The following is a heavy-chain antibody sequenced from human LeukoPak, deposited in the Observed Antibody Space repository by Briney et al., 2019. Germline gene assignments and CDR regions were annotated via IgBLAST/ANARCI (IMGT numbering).Heavy chain of an antibody. CDR2: IYYSGST. CDR1: GGSISSYY. CDR3: ARVSYYDILTGYPKPYYYYYYMDV. D-gene: IGHD3-9*01. V-gene: IGHV4-59*12. Sequence: KSSETLSLTCTVSGGSISSYYWSWVRQPPGKGLEYIGYIYYSGSTNYNPSLKSRVTISVYTSKNQFSLKLSSLTAADTAVYYCARVSYYDILTGYPKPYYYYYYMDVWGKGTTVTVSS. J-gene: IGHJ6*03.